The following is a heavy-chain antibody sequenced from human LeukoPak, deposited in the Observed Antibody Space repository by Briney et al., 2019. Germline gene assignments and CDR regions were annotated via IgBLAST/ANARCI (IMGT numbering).Heavy chain of an antibody. Sequence: PSQTLSLTCTVSGGSISSGGYYWSWIRQPPGKGLEWIGYIYHSGSTYYNPSLKSRVTISVDTSKNQFSLKLSSVTAADTAVYYCARHRVSVWMEWSGYYFDYWGQGTLVTVSS. J-gene: IGHJ4*02. D-gene: IGHD3-3*01. V-gene: IGHV4-30-2*02. CDR1: GGSISSGGYY. CDR3: ARHRVSVWMEWSGYYFDY. CDR2: IYHSGST.